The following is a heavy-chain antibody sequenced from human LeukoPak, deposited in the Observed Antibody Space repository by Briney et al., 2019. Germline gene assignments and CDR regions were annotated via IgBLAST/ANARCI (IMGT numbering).Heavy chain of an antibody. CDR1: GFTFSSYW. D-gene: IGHD3-3*01. Sequence: AGGSLRLSCAASGFTFSSYWMSWVRQAPGKGLEWVANIKQDGSEKYYVDSVKGRFTISRDNAKNSLYLQMNSLRAEDTAVYYCAQATWSGYFYFDYWGQGTLVTVSS. CDR2: IKQDGSEK. J-gene: IGHJ4*02. V-gene: IGHV3-7*01. CDR3: AQATWSGYFYFDY.